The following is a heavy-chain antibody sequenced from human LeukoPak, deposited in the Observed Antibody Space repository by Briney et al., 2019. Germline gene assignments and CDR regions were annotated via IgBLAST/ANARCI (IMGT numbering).Heavy chain of an antibody. CDR2: IKQDGSEK. V-gene: IGHV3-7*05. Sequence: GGSLRLSCAASGFTFTSYAMTWVRQAPGKGLEWVANIKQDGSEKYYVDSVKGRFTISRDNAKNSLYLQMNSLRAEDTAVYYCAREGWFGELEYWGQGTLLTVSS. D-gene: IGHD3-10*01. J-gene: IGHJ4*02. CDR3: AREGWFGELEY. CDR1: GFTFTSYA.